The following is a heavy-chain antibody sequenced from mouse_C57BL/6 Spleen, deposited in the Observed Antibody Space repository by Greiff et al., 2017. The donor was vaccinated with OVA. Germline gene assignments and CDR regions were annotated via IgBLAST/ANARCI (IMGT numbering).Heavy chain of an antibody. CDR3: ARRAVVAPHYFDY. V-gene: IGHV1-53*01. D-gene: IGHD1-1*01. CDR1: GYTFTSYW. Sequence: QVQLQQPGTELVKPGASVKLSCKASGYTFTSYWMHWVKQSHGKSLEWIGDINPNNGGTIYNQKFKGKATLTVDKSSSTAYMELRSLTSEDTAVYYCARRAVVAPHYFDYWGQGTTLTVSS. J-gene: IGHJ2*01. CDR2: INPNNGGT.